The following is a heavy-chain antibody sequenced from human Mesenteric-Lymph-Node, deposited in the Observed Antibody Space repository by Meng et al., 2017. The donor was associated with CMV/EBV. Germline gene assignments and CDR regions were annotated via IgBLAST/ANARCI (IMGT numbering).Heavy chain of an antibody. J-gene: IGHJ4*02. CDR2: TNNDGSTT. V-gene: IGHV3-74*01. CDR3: TRGSQSVYSAWDY. Sequence: GESLKISCAASGFTVSSEFMTWVRQAPGKGLVWVSHTNNDGSTTTYADSVKGRFTISRDNANNYLYLQMNGLRAEDTALYYCTRGSQSVYSAWDYWGQGTLVTVSS. CDR1: GFTVSSEF. D-gene: IGHD2-21*01.